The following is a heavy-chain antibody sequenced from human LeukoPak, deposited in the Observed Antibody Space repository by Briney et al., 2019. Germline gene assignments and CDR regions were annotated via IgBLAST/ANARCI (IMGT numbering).Heavy chain of an antibody. CDR3: AKAMQIYSYGFDY. Sequence: PGGSLRLSCAASGFTFSSYAMSWVRQAPGKGLEWVSAISGSGGSTYYADSVKGRFTISRDNSKNTLYLQMSSLRAEDTAVYYCAKAMQIYSYGFDYWGQGTLVTVSS. J-gene: IGHJ4*02. V-gene: IGHV3-23*01. CDR1: GFTFSSYA. CDR2: ISGSGGST. D-gene: IGHD5-18*01.